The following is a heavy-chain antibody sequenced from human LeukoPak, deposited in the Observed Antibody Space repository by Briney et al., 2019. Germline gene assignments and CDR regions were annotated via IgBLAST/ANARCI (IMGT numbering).Heavy chain of an antibody. D-gene: IGHD2-8*02. CDR2: ITGPGEGA. CDR1: GFTFSGYA. Sequence: QPGGSLRLSCAASGFTFSGYAMSWVRQAPGKGLEWVSAITGPGEGAFYADSVRGRFTISRDNSKITLCLQMNSLRAEDTAIYYCAKRIYGWYQIDYWGQGTLVTVSS. J-gene: IGHJ4*02. V-gene: IGHV3-23*01. CDR3: AKRIYGWYQIDY.